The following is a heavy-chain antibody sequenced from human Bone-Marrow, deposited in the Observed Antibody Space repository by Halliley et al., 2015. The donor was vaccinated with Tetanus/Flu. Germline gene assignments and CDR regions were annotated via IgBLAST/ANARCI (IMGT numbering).Heavy chain of an antibody. CDR3: ARVGVYYYGSGSYYEGLDY. D-gene: IGHD3-10*01. Sequence: YIGSTNYNPSLKSRVTISLDTSKSPFSLTLGSATAADTAVYYCARVGVYYYGSGSYYEGLDYWGQGTLVTVSS. V-gene: IGHV4-59*01. J-gene: IGHJ4*02. CDR2: YIGST.